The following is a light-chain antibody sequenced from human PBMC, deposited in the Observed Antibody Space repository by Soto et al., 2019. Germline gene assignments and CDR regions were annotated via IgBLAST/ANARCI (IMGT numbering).Light chain of an antibody. V-gene: IGKV4-1*01. Sequence: DIVMTQSPDSLAVSLGERATINCKSSQSVLYNSDNKNYLAWYQQKAGQPPKLLIYWASTRDSGVPDRFSGSGSGADFTLTISNLQAEEVAVYYCQQYYTTLSFGGGTKVEIK. CDR2: WAS. CDR3: QQYYTTLS. J-gene: IGKJ4*01. CDR1: QSVLYNSDNKNY.